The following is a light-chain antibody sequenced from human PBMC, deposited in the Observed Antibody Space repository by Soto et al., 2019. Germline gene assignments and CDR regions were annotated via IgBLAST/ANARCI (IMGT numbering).Light chain of an antibody. CDR2: GAS. V-gene: IGKV3-20*01. J-gene: IGKJ1*01. CDR1: QSVSSNY. Sequence: IVLAQSPGALSLSPVQGPTLSCMASQSVSSNYITWYQQKPGQAPRRLIFGASSRATGIPDRFSGSGSGTDFTLTISRLEPEDFAVYYCQQYGSSPSTFGQGTKVDIK. CDR3: QQYGSSPST.